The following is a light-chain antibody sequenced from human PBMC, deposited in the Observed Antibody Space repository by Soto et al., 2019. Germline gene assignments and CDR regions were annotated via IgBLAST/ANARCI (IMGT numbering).Light chain of an antibody. V-gene: IGLV2-8*01. CDR1: SSDVGAYNY. Sequence: QSVLTQPPSASGSPGQSVTISCTGTSSDVGAYNYVSWYQHRPGKAPKLMIYEVTKRPSGVPDRFSGAKSGNTASLSVSGLQAEDEADYYCTSHAGTNNFPYVFGTGTKLTVL. CDR2: EVT. J-gene: IGLJ1*01. CDR3: TSHAGTNNFPYV.